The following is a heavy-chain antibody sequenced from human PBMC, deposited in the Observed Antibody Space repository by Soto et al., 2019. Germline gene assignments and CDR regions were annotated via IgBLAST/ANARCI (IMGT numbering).Heavy chain of an antibody. V-gene: IGHV3-33*01. D-gene: IGHD6-13*01. CDR2: IGYDGRNE. Sequence: QVQLVESGGGVVQPGRSLRLSCATSGFSLSSYGMHWVRQAPGKGLEWVAVIGYDGRNEYYADSVRGRFIISRDNSKGTLYLQMNSLRVEDTAVYYCAREIGYSSTWPSYWGQGTLVTLSS. CDR3: AREIGYSSTWPSY. J-gene: IGHJ4*02. CDR1: GFSLSSYG.